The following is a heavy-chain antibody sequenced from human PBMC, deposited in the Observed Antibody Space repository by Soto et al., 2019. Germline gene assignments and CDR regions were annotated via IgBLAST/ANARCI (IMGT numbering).Heavy chain of an antibody. CDR2: IYSGGST. V-gene: IGHV3-66*01. J-gene: IGHJ3*02. CDR3: ARVTYYYDSSGSWAYDAFDI. Sequence: GGSLRLSCAASGFTVSSTYMSWVRQAPGKGLEWVSLIYSGGSTYYADSAKGRFTISRDNSKNTLYLQMNSLRAEDTAVYCCARVTYYYDSSGSWAYDAFDIWGQGTMVTVSS. D-gene: IGHD3-22*01. CDR1: GFTVSSTY.